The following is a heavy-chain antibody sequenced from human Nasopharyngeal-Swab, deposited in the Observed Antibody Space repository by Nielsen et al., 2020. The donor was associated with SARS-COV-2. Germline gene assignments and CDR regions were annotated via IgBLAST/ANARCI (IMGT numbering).Heavy chain of an antibody. V-gene: IGHV1-2*04. CDR1: GYTFTGYY. J-gene: IGHJ5*02. CDR2: INPNSGGT. Sequence: ASVKVSCKASGYTFTGYYMHWVRPAPGQGLEWMGWINPNSGGTNYAQKFQGWVTMTRDTSISTAYMELSRLRSDDTAVYYCARDRRDSSGTHNWFDPWGQGTLVTVSS. D-gene: IGHD6-19*01. CDR3: ARDRRDSSGTHNWFDP.